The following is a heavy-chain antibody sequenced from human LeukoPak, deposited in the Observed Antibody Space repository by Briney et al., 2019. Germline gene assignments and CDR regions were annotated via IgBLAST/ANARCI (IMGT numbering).Heavy chain of an antibody. Sequence: KTGGSLRLSCAASGFTFSSYSMNWVRQAPGKGLEWVSSISSSSSYIYYADSVKGRFTISRDNAKNSLYLQMNSLRAEDTAVYYCARGPSGYSSGWYYLYNWFDPWGQGTLVTVSS. D-gene: IGHD6-19*01. CDR1: GFTFSSYS. CDR3: ARGPSGYSSGWYYLYNWFDP. CDR2: ISSSSSYI. V-gene: IGHV3-21*01. J-gene: IGHJ5*02.